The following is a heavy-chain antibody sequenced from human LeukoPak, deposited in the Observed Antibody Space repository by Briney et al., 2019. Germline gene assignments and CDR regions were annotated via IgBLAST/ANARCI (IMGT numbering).Heavy chain of an antibody. CDR3: ASENYYDSSGHFKAFFDY. CDR2: IIPIFGTA. Sequence: ASVKVSCKASGGTFSSYAISWVRQAPGQGLEWMGGIIPIFGTAIYAQKFQGRVTITADESTSTAYMELSSLRSEDTAVYYCASENYYDSSGHFKAFFDYWGQGTLVTVSS. J-gene: IGHJ4*02. V-gene: IGHV1-69*13. CDR1: GGTFSSYA. D-gene: IGHD3-22*01.